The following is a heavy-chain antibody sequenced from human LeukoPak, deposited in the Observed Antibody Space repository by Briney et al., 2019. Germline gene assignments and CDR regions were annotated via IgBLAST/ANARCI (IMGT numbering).Heavy chain of an antibody. D-gene: IGHD1-26*01. CDR1: GYTFTSYG. J-gene: IGHJ4*02. Sequence: ASVKVSCKASGYTFTSYGISWVRQAPGQGLEWMGWISAYNGNTNYSQKLQGRVTMTTDTSTSTAYMELRSLRSDDTAVYYCASRGSISGRYDFDYWGQGTLVTVSS. CDR2: ISAYNGNT. CDR3: ASRGSISGRYDFDY. V-gene: IGHV1-18*01.